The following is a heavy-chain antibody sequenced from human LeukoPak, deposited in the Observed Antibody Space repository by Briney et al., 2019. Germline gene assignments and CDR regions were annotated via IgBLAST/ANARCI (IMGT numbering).Heavy chain of an antibody. D-gene: IGHD2-2*01. J-gene: IGHJ6*03. CDR2: IIPILGIA. CDR3: ARVMYPYYMDV. CDR1: GGTFSSYT. V-gene: IGHV1-69*02. Sequence: GASVKVSCKASGGTFSSYTISWVRQAPAQGLEWMGRIIPILGIANYAQKFLGRVTITADKSTSTAYMELSSLRSEDTAVYYCARVMYPYYMDVWGKGTTVTVSS.